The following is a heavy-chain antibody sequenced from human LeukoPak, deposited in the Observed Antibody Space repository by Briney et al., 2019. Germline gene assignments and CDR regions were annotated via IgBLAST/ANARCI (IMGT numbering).Heavy chain of an antibody. CDR1: GGSISSHY. CDR2: IYYSGST. V-gene: IGHV4-59*11. CDR3: ARYVSGAGGYSNYVLWDYYYYMDV. D-gene: IGHD4-11*01. J-gene: IGHJ6*03. Sequence: PSETLSLTCTVSGGSISSHYWSWIRQPPGKGLEWIGYIYYSGSTNYNPSLKSRVTISVDTSKNQFSLKLSSVTDADTAVYYCARYVSGAGGYSNYVLWDYYYYMDVWGKGTTVTVSS.